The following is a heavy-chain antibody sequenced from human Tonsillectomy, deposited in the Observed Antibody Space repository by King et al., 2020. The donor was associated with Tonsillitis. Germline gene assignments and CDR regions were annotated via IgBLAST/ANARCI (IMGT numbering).Heavy chain of an antibody. V-gene: IGHV4-59*02. CDR2: IYNSGST. Sequence: VQLQESGPGLVKPSETLSLTCTVSGGSVSSYYWSWIRQPPGKGLEWIGYIYNSGSTIYKPSLKSRVTISVDTSKNQFSLKLSSVTAADTAGYYCARGKSGYRNTESRPDYYYYYSYMDVWGKGTTVTVSS. CDR1: GGSVSSYY. D-gene: IGHD5-12*01. J-gene: IGHJ6*03. CDR3: ARGKSGYRNTESRPDYYYYYSYMDV.